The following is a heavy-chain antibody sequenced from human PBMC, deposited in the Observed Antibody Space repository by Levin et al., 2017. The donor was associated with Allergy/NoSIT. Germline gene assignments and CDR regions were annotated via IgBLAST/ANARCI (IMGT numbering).Heavy chain of an antibody. CDR1: GFTFGDYA. Sequence: GGSLRLSCTASGFTFGDYAMSWFRQAPGKGLEWVRFIRTRAYGGTTEDAASVKGRFSTSRDDSKSIAYLQMNSLKTEDTAVYYCSRGNGRFSFYFDYWGQGTLVTVSS. V-gene: IGHV3-49*03. CDR2: IRTRAYGGTT. CDR3: SRGNGRFSFYFDY. J-gene: IGHJ4*02. D-gene: IGHD1-26*01.